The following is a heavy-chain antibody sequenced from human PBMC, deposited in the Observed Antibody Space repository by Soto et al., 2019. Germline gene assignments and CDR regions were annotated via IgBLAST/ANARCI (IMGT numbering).Heavy chain of an antibody. Sequence: GGSLRLSCAASGFTFSSYGMHWVRQAPGKGLEWVAVISYDGSNKYYADSVRGRFTISRDNSKNTLYLQMNSLRAEDTAVYYCAKGRADIVLVPAAIRYYYYGMDVWGQGTTVTVSS. V-gene: IGHV3-30*18. CDR3: AKGRADIVLVPAAIRYYYYGMDV. CDR1: GFTFSSYG. D-gene: IGHD2-2*02. J-gene: IGHJ6*02. CDR2: ISYDGSNK.